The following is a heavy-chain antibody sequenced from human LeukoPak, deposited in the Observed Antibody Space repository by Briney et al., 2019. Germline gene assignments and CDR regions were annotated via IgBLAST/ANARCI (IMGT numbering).Heavy chain of an antibody. D-gene: IGHD2-2*01. CDR2: IDPSGGST. Sequence: ASVKVSCKASGYTFTSYYMHWVRQAPGQGLEWMGIIDPSGGSTSYAQKFQGRVTMTRDTSTSTVYMELSSLRSEDTAVYYCARSIVVVPAATWNYYYYGMDVWSQGTTVTVSS. J-gene: IGHJ6*02. CDR1: GYTFTSYY. V-gene: IGHV1-46*01. CDR3: ARSIVVVPAATWNYYYYGMDV.